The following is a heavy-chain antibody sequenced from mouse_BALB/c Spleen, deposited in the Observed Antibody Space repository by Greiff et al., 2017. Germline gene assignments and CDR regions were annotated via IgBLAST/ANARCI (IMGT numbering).Heavy chain of an antibody. J-gene: IGHJ2*01. V-gene: IGHV3-6*02. CDR1: GYSITSGYY. CDR3: ARGEEGAFDY. Sequence: EVQLVESGPGLVKPSQSLSLTCSVTGYSITSGYYWNWIRQFPGNKLEWMGYISYDGSNNYNPSLKNRISITRDTSKNQFFLKLNSVTTEDTATYYCARGEEGAFDYWGQGTTLTVSS. CDR2: ISYDGSN.